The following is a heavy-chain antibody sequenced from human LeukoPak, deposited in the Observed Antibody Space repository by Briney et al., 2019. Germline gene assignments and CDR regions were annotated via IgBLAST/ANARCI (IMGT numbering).Heavy chain of an antibody. D-gene: IGHD6-13*01. Sequence: PGRSLRLSCAASGFTFGSYAMHWVRQAPGKGLEWVAVISYDGSNKYYADSVKGRFTISRDNSKNTLYLQMNSLRAEDTAVYYCARQQLSSDAFDIWGQGTMVTVSS. CDR2: ISYDGSNK. V-gene: IGHV3-30-3*01. CDR1: GFTFGSYA. CDR3: ARQQLSSDAFDI. J-gene: IGHJ3*02.